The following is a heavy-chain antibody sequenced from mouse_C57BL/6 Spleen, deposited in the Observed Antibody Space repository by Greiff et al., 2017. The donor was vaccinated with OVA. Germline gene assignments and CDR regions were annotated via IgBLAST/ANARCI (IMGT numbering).Heavy chain of an antibody. Sequence: QVQLKQPGAELVMPGASVKLSCKASGYTFTSYWMHWVKQRPGQGLEWIGEIDPSDSYTNYNQKFKGKSTLTVDKSSSTAYMQLSSLTSEDSAVYYCARRYYGSSRDFDYWGQGTTLTVSS. CDR3: ARRYYGSSRDFDY. CDR1: GYTFTSYW. CDR2: IDPSDSYT. D-gene: IGHD1-1*01. V-gene: IGHV1-69*01. J-gene: IGHJ2*01.